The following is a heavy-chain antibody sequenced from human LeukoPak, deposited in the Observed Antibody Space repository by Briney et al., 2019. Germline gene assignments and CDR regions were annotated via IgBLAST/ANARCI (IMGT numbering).Heavy chain of an antibody. CDR3: ARLTSVVVPAAIMYYYYMDV. CDR1: GFTVSSNY. Sequence: GGSLRLSCAASGFTVSSNYMSWVRQAPGKGLEWVSVIYSGGSTYYADSVKGRFTISRDNSKNTLYLQMNSLRAEDTAVYYCARLTSVVVPAAIMYYYYMDVWGKGTTVTISS. CDR2: IYSGGST. D-gene: IGHD2-2*01. J-gene: IGHJ6*03. V-gene: IGHV3-66*04.